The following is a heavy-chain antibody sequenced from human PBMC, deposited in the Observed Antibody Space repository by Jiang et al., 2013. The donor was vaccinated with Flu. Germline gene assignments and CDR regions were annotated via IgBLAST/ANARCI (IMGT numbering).Heavy chain of an antibody. J-gene: IGHJ4*02. CDR2: INPNSGGT. CDR1: GYTFTGYY. V-gene: IGHV1-2*04. D-gene: IGHD5-18*01. CDR3: ARDRGYSYGYYFDY. Sequence: GAEVKKPGASVKVSCKASGYTFTGYYMHWVRQAPGQGLEWMGWINPNSGGTNYAQKFQGWVTMTRDTSISTAYMELSRLRSDDTAVYYCARDRGYSYGYYFDYWGQGTLVTVSS.